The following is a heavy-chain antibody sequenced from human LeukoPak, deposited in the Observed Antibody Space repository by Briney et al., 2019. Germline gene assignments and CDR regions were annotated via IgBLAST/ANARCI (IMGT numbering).Heavy chain of an antibody. CDR3: ARGTLRIAAALFDP. D-gene: IGHD6-13*01. Sequence: PSETLSLTCTVSSGSISSYYWSWIRQPPGEALEYIGYIYYSGSTNYNPSLKSRVTISIDTSKNQFSLKLRSVTAADTAMYYCARGTLRIAAALFDPWGQGTLVTVSS. J-gene: IGHJ5*02. CDR2: IYYSGST. CDR1: SGSISSYY. V-gene: IGHV4-59*01.